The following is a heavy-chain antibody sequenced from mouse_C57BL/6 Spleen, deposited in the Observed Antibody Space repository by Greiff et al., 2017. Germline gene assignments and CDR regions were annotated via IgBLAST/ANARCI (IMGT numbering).Heavy chain of an antibody. J-gene: IGHJ2*01. Sequence: EVQGVESGGGLVQPGGSLSLSCAASGFTFTDYYMSWVRQPPGKALEWLGFIRNKANGYTTEYSASVKGRFTISRDNSQSILYLQMNALRAEDSATYYCARSRGQLHFDYWGQGTTLTVSS. CDR1: GFTFTDYY. D-gene: IGHD2-1*01. V-gene: IGHV7-3*01. CDR2: IRNKANGYTT. CDR3: ARSRGQLHFDY.